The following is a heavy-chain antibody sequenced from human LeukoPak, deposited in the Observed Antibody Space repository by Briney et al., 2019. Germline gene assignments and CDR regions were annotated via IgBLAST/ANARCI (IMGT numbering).Heavy chain of an antibody. CDR1: GFTFSSYG. J-gene: IGHJ6*03. CDR3: ARDTAWSTAHYYMDV. D-gene: IGHD5/OR15-5a*01. CDR2: IRYNGNNE. Sequence: PGGSLRLSCEVSGFTFSSYGMQWVRQAPGKGPEWVAFIRYNGNNEYYADSVKGRFTISRDNSKSTLYLQMNSLRAEDTAVYYCARDTAWSTAHYYMDVWGKGTSVTVS. V-gene: IGHV3-30*02.